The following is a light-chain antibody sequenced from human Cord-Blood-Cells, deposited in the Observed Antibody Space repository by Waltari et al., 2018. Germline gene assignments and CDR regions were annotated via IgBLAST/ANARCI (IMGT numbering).Light chain of an antibody. CDR2: DVS. CDR3: CSYAGSYTFV. Sequence: QSALTQPRSVSGSPGQSVTISCTGTSSDVGGYNYVSWYQQHPGKAPKLMSYDVSKRPSGVRDRFSGSKSGNTASLTISGLQAEDEADYYCCSYAGSYTFVFGTGTKVTVL. J-gene: IGLJ1*01. V-gene: IGLV2-11*01. CDR1: SSDVGGYNY.